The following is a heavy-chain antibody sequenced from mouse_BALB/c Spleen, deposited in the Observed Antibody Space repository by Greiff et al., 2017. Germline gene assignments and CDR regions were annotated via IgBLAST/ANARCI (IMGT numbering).Heavy chain of an antibody. CDR3: ARRSSTATGYFDV. CDR2: ISSGSSTI. J-gene: IGHJ1*01. Sequence: EVKLMESGGGLVQPGGSRKLSCAASGFTFSSFGMHWVRQAPEKGLEWVAYISSGSSTIYYADTVKGRFTISRDNPKNTLFLQMTSLRSEDTAMYYCARRSSTATGYFDVWGAGTTVTVSS. D-gene: IGHD1-2*01. V-gene: IGHV5-17*02. CDR1: GFTFSSFG.